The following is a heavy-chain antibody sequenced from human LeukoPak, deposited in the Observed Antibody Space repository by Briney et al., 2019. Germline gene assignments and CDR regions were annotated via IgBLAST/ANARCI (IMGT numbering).Heavy chain of an antibody. Sequence: SETLSLTCTVSGGSISSYYWSWIRQPPGKGLEWIGYIYYSGSTNYNPSLKSRVTISVDTSKNQFSLKLSSVTAADTAVYYCAKDHSGYYFHYYMDVWGKGTTVTVSS. CDR2: IYYSGST. V-gene: IGHV4-59*01. D-gene: IGHD3-22*01. CDR3: AKDHSGYYFHYYMDV. CDR1: GGSISSYY. J-gene: IGHJ6*03.